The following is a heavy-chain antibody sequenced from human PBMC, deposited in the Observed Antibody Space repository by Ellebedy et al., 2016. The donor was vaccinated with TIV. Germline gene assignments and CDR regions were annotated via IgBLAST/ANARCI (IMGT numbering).Heavy chain of an antibody. Sequence: GESLKISCKGSGYSFISYWIGWVRQMPGKALEWMGYIYPGDSDTRYSLSFQGQVTISVDKSISTAYLQWSSLKASDTAIYYCARGDRGSGWYWDKWGQGTLVTVSS. D-gene: IGHD6-19*01. CDR1: GYSFISYW. V-gene: IGHV5-51*01. CDR2: IYPGDSDT. CDR3: ARGDRGSGWYWDK. J-gene: IGHJ4*02.